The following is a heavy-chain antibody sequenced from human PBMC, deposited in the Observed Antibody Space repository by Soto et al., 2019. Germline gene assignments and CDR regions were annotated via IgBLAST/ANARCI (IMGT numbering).Heavy chain of an antibody. CDR3: ARLILTGYYNPLYYYYYMDV. CDR2: INHSGST. D-gene: IGHD3-9*01. Sequence: SETLSLTCAVYGGSFSGYYWSWIRQPPGKGLEWIGEINHSGSTNYNPSLKSRVTISVDTSKNRFSLKLSSVTAADTAVYYCARLILTGYYNPLYYYYYMDVWGKGTTVTVSS. V-gene: IGHV4-34*01. J-gene: IGHJ6*03. CDR1: GGSFSGYY.